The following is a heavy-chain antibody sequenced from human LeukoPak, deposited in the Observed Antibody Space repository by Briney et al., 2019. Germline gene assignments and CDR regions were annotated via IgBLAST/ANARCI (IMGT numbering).Heavy chain of an antibody. V-gene: IGHV7-4-1*02. CDR3: ATAIYYDSSGYYRGPPFDY. CDR2: INTNTGNP. J-gene: IGHJ4*02. D-gene: IGHD3-22*01. CDR1: GYTFSTYV. Sequence: ASVKVSCKASGYTFSTYVMNWVRQAPGQGLEWMGRINTNTGNPTYAQGFTGRFVFSLDTSVSTAYLQISSLKAEDTAVYYCATAIYYDSSGYYRGPPFDYWGQGTLVTVSS.